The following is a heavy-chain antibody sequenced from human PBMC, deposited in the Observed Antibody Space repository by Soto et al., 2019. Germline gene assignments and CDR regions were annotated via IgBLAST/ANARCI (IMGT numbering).Heavy chain of an antibody. D-gene: IGHD3-22*01. J-gene: IGHJ4*02. CDR3: ARAGSSGYPHAY. Sequence: VKVSCKASGYTFTGYYMHWVRQVPGQGLEWMGWINPNSGGTNYAQKFQGWVTMTRDTSISTAYMELSRLRSDDTAVYYCARAGSSGYPHAYWAQGTLDTVSS. CDR2: INPNSGGT. CDR1: GYTFTGYY. V-gene: IGHV1-2*04.